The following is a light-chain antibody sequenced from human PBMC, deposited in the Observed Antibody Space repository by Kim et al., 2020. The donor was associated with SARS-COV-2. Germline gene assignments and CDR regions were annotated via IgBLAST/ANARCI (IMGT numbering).Light chain of an antibody. CDR2: EAD. CDR1: SGSLDDNY. V-gene: IGLV6-57*03. J-gene: IGLJ2*01. CDR3: QSYNRSNVV. Sequence: GKTVNISRTRSSGSLDDNYVQSYQQRPGAVPTTVIYEADQRPSGVSDRFSGSIDNSSNSASLTISGLKTEDDADYYCQSYNRSNVVFGGGTQLTVL.